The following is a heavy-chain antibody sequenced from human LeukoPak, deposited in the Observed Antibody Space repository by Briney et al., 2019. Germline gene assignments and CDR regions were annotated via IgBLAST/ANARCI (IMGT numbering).Heavy chain of an antibody. Sequence: SVKVSCKASGGTFSSYAISWVRQAPGQGLEWMGRIIPILGIANYAQKFQGRVTITADKSTSTAYMELSSLRSEDTAMYYCATSLVATIFDYWGQGTLVTVSS. D-gene: IGHD5-12*01. CDR2: IIPILGIA. CDR1: GGTFSSYA. J-gene: IGHJ4*02. CDR3: ATSLVATIFDY. V-gene: IGHV1-69*04.